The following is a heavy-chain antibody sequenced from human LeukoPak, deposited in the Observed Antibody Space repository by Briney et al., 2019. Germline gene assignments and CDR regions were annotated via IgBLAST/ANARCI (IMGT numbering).Heavy chain of an antibody. CDR1: GYTFTSYG. Sequence: ASVKVSCKTSGYTFTSYGLSWVRQAPGQGLEWMGWIITYNGNTYYSQKLQGRVTMTTDTSTSTAYMGLRSLRSDDTAVYYCAKTTVTSEEYFYYYMDVWGKGTTVTVSS. CDR2: IITYNGNT. CDR3: AKTTVTSEEYFYYYMDV. D-gene: IGHD4-17*01. V-gene: IGHV1-18*01. J-gene: IGHJ6*03.